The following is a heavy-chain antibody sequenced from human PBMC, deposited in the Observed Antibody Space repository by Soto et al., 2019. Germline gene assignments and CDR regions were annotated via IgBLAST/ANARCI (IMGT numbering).Heavy chain of an antibody. CDR2: IYWNDDG. V-gene: IGHV2-5*01. D-gene: IGHD1-7*01. Sequence: QITLKESGPTLVKPTQTLTLTCSFSGFSLNTAGMGVGWIRQPPGQALEWLALIYWNDDGRYNPSLKSRLTISHDSSKNQLVLTMTNMDPVDTATYSCAHPYNWNYITPFDYWGRGILVSVSS. J-gene: IGHJ4*02. CDR1: GFSLNTAGMG. CDR3: AHPYNWNYITPFDY.